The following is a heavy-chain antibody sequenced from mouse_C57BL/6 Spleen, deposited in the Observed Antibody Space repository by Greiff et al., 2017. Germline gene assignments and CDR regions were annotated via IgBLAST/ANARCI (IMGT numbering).Heavy chain of an antibody. D-gene: IGHD2-4*01. CDR1: GFTFSSYA. CDR3: ARDLRDYDGRSPFAY. J-gene: IGHJ3*01. V-gene: IGHV5-4*01. CDR2: ISDGGSYT. Sequence: EVQGVESGGGLVKPGGSLKLSCAASGFTFSSYAMSWVRQTPEKRLEWVATISDGGSYTYYPDNVKGRFTISRDNAKNNLYLQMSHLKSEDTAMYYCARDLRDYDGRSPFAYWGQGTLVTVSA.